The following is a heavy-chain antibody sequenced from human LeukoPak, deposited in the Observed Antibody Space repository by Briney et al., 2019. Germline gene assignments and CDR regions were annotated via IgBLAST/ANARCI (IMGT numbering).Heavy chain of an antibody. D-gene: IGHD1-26*01. V-gene: IGHV3-7*01. CDR3: ARLRRGCWEFFDG. Sequence: QAGGSLRLSCAASGFTFSNYWMSWVRQAPGKGLEWVANIEQEGNDKYYVDSVTGRFTISRDNARNSLYLQMKNLRAEDTAVYYCARLRRGCWEFFDGWGQGTLVTVSS. CDR1: GFTFSNYW. CDR2: IEQEGNDK. J-gene: IGHJ4*02.